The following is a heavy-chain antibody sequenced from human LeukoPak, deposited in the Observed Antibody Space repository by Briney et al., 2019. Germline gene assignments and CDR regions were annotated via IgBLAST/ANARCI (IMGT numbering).Heavy chain of an antibody. CDR1: GFTFSSYS. D-gene: IGHD3-3*01. J-gene: IGHJ4*02. CDR3: ARDSHFYYDFWSGPTDY. Sequence: PGGSLRLSCAASGFTFSSYSMNWVRQAPGKGLEWVSSISSSSSYIYYADSVKGRFTISRDNAKNSLYLQMNSLRAEDTAVYYCARDSHFYYDFWSGPTDYWGQGTLVTVSS. V-gene: IGHV3-21*01. CDR2: ISSSSSYI.